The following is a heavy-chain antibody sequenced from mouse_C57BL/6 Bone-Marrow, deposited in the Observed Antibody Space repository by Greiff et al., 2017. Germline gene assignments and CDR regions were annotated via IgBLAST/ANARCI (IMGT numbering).Heavy chain of an antibody. CDR3: DYDGGWYFDV. V-gene: IGHV2-2*01. J-gene: IGHJ1*03. CDR2: IWRGGST. CDR1: GFSFTSYG. D-gene: IGHD1-2*01. Sequence: QVQLQQSGPGLVQPSPSLSIPCTVSGFSFTSYGVHWVRQSPGEGLEWLGVIWRGGSTDYNAAFISRLSISKDHSQSQVFFKMNRLQAYDTAIYYYDYDGGWYFDVWGTGTTVTVSS.